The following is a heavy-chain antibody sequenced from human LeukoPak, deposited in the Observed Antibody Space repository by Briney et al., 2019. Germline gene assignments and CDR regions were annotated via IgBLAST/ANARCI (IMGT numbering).Heavy chain of an antibody. D-gene: IGHD2-15*01. V-gene: IGHV1-18*01. CDR3: ARGSVVVVADDAFDI. CDR2: ISAYNGNT. J-gene: IGHJ3*02. CDR1: GYTFTDFG. Sequence: ASVKVSCKASGYTFTDFGISWVRQAPGQGLEWMGWISAYNGNTNYAQKLQGRVTMTTDTSTSTAYMELRSLRSDDTAVYYCARGSVVVVADDAFDIWGQGTMVTVSS.